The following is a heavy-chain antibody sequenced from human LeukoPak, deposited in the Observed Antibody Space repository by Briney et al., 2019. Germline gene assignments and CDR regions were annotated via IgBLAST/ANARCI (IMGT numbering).Heavy chain of an antibody. CDR3: GRQLEAYGLAADY. J-gene: IGHJ4*02. CDR1: SDSINRDS. D-gene: IGHD3/OR15-3a*01. V-gene: IGHV4-59*08. Sequence: SETLSLICTASSDSINRDSWSWVRQPPGTGLEWIGNISYSGTTNYNPSLKRRVTMSVDTSKNQISLKLYSVTAADSAVYYCGRQLEAYGLAADYWGQGTLVTVSS. CDR2: ISYSGTT.